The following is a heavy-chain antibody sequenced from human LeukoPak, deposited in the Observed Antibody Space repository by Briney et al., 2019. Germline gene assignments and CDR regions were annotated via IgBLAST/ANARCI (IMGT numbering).Heavy chain of an antibody. V-gene: IGHV3-23*01. CDR3: AKRDYSSSWYVDY. Sequence: LGGSLRLSCAASGFTFSSYGMSWVRQAPGKGLEWVSAISGSGGSTYYADSVKGRFTISRDNSKNTLYLQMNSLRAEDTAVYYCAKRDYSSSWYVDYWGQGTLVTASS. J-gene: IGHJ4*02. CDR2: ISGSGGST. CDR1: GFTFSSYG. D-gene: IGHD6-13*01.